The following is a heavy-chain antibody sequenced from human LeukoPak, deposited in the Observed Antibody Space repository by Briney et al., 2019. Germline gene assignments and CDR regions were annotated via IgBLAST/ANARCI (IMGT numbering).Heavy chain of an antibody. V-gene: IGHV1-24*01. J-gene: IGHJ4*02. CDR3: TAGRAYSLLDF. Sequence: GASVKVSCKVSGYRSTELSRHWVRQAPGKGLEWLGGFDLVHGDTIYAQKFQGRVTMTEDTSTDTSYMELSSLGSEDTAVYFCTAGRAYSLLDFWGQGTLVIVSS. D-gene: IGHD5-18*01. CDR1: GYRSTELS. CDR2: FDLVHGDT.